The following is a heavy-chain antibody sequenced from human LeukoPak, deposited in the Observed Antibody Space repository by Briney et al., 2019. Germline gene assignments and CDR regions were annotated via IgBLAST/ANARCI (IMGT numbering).Heavy chain of an antibody. V-gene: IGHV3-23*01. CDR2: ISGSGGST. J-gene: IGHJ4*02. Sequence: PGGSLRLSCAASGFTFSSYAMSWVRQAPGKGLEWVSAISGSGGSTYYADSVKGRFTISRDNSKNTLYPQMNSLRAEDTAVYYCAKNNYHYDILTGLDYWGQGTLVTVSS. CDR1: GFTFSSYA. D-gene: IGHD3-9*01. CDR3: AKNNYHYDILTGLDY.